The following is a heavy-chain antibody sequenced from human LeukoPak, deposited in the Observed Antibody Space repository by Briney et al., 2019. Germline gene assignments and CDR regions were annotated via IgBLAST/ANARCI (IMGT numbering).Heavy chain of an antibody. CDR2: INWNGGST. V-gene: IGHV3-20*04. CDR3: ARGRTGDSGYYYYYMDV. Sequence: PGGSLRLSCAASGFIFDDYGMSWVRQAPGKGLEWVSGINWNGGSTGYADSVKGRFTISRDNAKNSLYLQMNSLRVEDTALYYCARGRTGDSGYYYYYMDVWGKGTTVTVSS. J-gene: IGHJ6*03. CDR1: GFIFDDYG. D-gene: IGHD7-27*01.